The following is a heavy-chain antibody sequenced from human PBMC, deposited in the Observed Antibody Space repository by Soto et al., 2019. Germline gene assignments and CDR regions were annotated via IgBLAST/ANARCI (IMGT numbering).Heavy chain of an antibody. V-gene: IGHV4-39*01. Sequence: QLQLQESGPGLVKPSETLSLTCAVSGGSISIINHYWGWIRQPPGKGLEWLGCIFYRGTTYSNPSLKSRVTISVDTSKNQFSLKLSSVTAADTAVYYCARYYDTFDYWCQGTLVTVSS. J-gene: IGHJ4*02. CDR2: IFYRGTT. CDR1: GGSISIINHY. D-gene: IGHD3-22*01. CDR3: ARYYDTFDY.